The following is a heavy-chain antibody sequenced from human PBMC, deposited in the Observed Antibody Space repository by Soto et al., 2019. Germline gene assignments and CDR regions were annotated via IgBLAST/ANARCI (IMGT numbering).Heavy chain of an antibody. CDR1: GGSISSGGYY. CDR3: ARIRTYYYDSSGYYDY. J-gene: IGHJ4*02. D-gene: IGHD3-22*01. Sequence: SETLSLTCTVSGGSISSGGYYWSWIRQHPGKGLEWIGYIYYSGSTYYNPSLKSRVTISVDTSKNQFSLKLSSVTAADTAVYYCARIRTYYYDSSGYYDYWGQGTLVTVSS. CDR2: IYYSGST. V-gene: IGHV4-31*03.